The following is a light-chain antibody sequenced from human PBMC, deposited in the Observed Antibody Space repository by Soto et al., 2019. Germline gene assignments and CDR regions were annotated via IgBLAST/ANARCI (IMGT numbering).Light chain of an antibody. Sequence: QSVLTQPPSVSAAPGQKVTISCSGGSSNIGNNYVSWYQQVPGTAPKVLIYDNNYRPSGIPDRFSGSKSGTSATLVITGLQTGDEADYYCGTWDSSLTAWVIGGGTKLTVL. CDR3: GTWDSSLTAWV. CDR2: DNN. J-gene: IGLJ3*02. V-gene: IGLV1-51*01. CDR1: SSNIGNNY.